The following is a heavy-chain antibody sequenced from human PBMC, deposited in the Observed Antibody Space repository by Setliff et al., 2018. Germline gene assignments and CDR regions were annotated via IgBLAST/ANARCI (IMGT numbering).Heavy chain of an antibody. D-gene: IGHD1-26*01. CDR2: FDPEDGET. V-gene: IGHV1-24*01. J-gene: IGHJ3*02. Sequence: ASVKVSCKVSGYTLTELSMHWVRQAPGKGLEWMGGFDPEDGETIYAQKFQGRVTMTEDTSTDTAYMELSSLRSEDTAVYYCATVYGFIVGATRAFDIWGQGTMVTVS. CDR1: GYTLTELS. CDR3: ATVYGFIVGATRAFDI.